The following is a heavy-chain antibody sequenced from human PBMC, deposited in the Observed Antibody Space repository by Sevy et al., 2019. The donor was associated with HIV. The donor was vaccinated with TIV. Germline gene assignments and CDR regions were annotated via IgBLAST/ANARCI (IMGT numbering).Heavy chain of an antibody. CDR1: GFSFSSFW. D-gene: IGHD2-15*01. J-gene: IGHJ4*02. CDR2: IKEDGSEK. CDR3: AREGQWSHPGDY. V-gene: IGHV3-7*01. Sequence: GGSLSLSCAASGFSFSSFWMSWVRQSPGKGLEWVANIKEDGSEKYYVDSVKGRFTISRDNAKNSLYLQMNSLRAEDTAVYYCAREGQWSHPGDYWGQGTLVTVSS.